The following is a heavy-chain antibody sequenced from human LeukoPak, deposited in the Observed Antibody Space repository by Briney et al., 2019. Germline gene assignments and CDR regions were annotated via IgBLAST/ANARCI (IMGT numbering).Heavy chain of an antibody. Sequence: GGSLRLSCAASGFTFSHAWMSWVRQAPGKGLEWVGRIKSKTDGGTTDYAAPVKGRFTISRDDSKNTLYLQMNSLKTEDTAVYYCTTLGVVVVAAADYWGQGTLVTVSS. V-gene: IGHV3-15*01. CDR1: GFTFSHAW. CDR3: TTLGVVVVAAADY. D-gene: IGHD2-15*01. J-gene: IGHJ4*02. CDR2: IKSKTDGGTT.